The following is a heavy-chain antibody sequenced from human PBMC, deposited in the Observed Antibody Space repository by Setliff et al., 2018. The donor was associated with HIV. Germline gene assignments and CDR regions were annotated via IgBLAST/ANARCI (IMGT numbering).Heavy chain of an antibody. Sequence: PGGSLRLSCAASGFTFSSYARHWVRQAPGKGLEWVAVISYDGIKKYYADSVKGRFTISRDNSKNTLYLQMNSLRAEDTAVYYCAKDSPLSHFDYWGQGILVTVSS. CDR2: ISYDGIKK. CDR3: AKDSPLSHFDY. J-gene: IGHJ4*02. V-gene: IGHV3-30-3*02. CDR1: GFTFSSYA.